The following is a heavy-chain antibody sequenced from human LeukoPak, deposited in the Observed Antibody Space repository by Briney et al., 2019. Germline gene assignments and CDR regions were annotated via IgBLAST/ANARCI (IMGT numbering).Heavy chain of an antibody. V-gene: IGHV6-1*01. J-gene: IGHJ4*02. Sequence: SQTLSLTCAISGDSVSSNNGACNWIRQSPSRGLEWLGRTYYRSKWYNDYAESLISRITISPVTSKNQFSLQLYSVTPEDTAVYYCARDVGTTGWHTFDYWGQGTLVTVSS. D-gene: IGHD3-9*01. CDR3: ARDVGTTGWHTFDY. CDR2: TYYRSKWYN. CDR1: GDSVSSNNGA.